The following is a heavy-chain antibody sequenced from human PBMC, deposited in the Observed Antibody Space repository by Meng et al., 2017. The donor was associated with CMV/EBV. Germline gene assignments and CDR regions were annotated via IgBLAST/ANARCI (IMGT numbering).Heavy chain of an antibody. J-gene: IGHJ4*02. D-gene: IGHD5-12*01. CDR2: ISWNSGGI. CDR3: AAKDLAFDY. CDR1: GFTFDDYA. V-gene: IGHV3-9*01. Sequence: SLKISCAASGFTFDDYAMHWVRQAPGKGLEWVSGISWNSGGIGYADSVKGRFTISRDNAKNSLYLQMNSLRAEDTALYYCAAKDLAFDYWGQGTLVTVSS.